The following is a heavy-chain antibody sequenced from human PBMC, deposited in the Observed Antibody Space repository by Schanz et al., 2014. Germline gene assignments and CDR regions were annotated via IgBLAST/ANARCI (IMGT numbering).Heavy chain of an antibody. Sequence: EVQLLESGGGLVQPGGSLRLSCAASGFTFSSYAMSWVRQAPGKGLEWVSEISGSGGSTFYADSVKGRFTISRDNSKNTVYIQMNSLRAEDAAVYCCARGGPAYYFDVWGQGTLVTVSS. CDR3: ARGGPAYYFDV. V-gene: IGHV3-23*01. CDR1: GFTFSSYA. J-gene: IGHJ4*02. CDR2: ISGSGGST.